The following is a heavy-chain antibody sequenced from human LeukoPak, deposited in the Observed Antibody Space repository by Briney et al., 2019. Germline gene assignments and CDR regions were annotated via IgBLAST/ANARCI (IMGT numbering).Heavy chain of an antibody. D-gene: IGHD3-9*01. CDR1: GYTFTSYG. J-gene: IGHJ4*02. Sequence: ASVKVSCKASGYTFTSYGISWVRQAPGQGLEWMGWISAYNGNTNYAQKLQGRVTMTTDTSTSTAYMELRSLRSDDTAVYYCARDRAYYDILTGYVSGYWGQGTLVTVSS. CDR2: ISAYNGNT. V-gene: IGHV1-18*01. CDR3: ARDRAYYDILTGYVSGY.